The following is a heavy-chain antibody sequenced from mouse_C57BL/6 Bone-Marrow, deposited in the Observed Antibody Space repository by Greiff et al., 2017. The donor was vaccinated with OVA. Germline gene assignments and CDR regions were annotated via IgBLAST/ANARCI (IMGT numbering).Heavy chain of an antibody. D-gene: IGHD2-2*01. V-gene: IGHV1-55*01. J-gene: IGHJ4*01. CDR1: GYTFTSYW. CDR3: ARSVNYAMDY. CDR2: IYPGSGST. Sequence: QVQLQQPGAELVKPGASVKMSCEASGYTFTSYWITWVKQSPGQGLEWVGAIYPGSGSTNYNDKFKSRSTLPVDTTSSTAYMQLSSLTSEDAAVYYCARSVNYAMDYWGQGTSVTVSS.